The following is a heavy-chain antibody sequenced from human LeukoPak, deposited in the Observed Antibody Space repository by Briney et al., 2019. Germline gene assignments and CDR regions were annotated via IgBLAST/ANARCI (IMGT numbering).Heavy chain of an antibody. D-gene: IGHD6-19*01. Sequence: GGSLRLSCVASGFTFGKYWMSWVRQAPGKGLEWVANIKLDGSEKNYVDSVKGRFTISRDNTKNSLYLQMNSLRVEDTAVFYCARASSSGWYEGVDYWGQGTLVTVSS. CDR2: IKLDGSEK. CDR1: GFTFGKYW. V-gene: IGHV3-7*03. J-gene: IGHJ4*02. CDR3: ARASSSGWYEGVDY.